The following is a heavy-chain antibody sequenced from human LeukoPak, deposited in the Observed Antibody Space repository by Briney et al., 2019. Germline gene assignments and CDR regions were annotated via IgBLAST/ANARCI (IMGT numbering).Heavy chain of an antibody. CDR1: GGSISSHY. V-gene: IGHV4-59*11. D-gene: IGHD5-18*01. CDR3: ATIKRGNIFGFFDF. J-gene: IGHJ4*02. CDR2: VLDNVRT. Sequence: TSETLSLTCTVSGGSISSHYWSWVRQPPGKGLEWIGYVLDNVRTKDNPSLNSRFTLSADTSKNQFSLRLTSVTAADTAVYYCATIKRGNIFGFFDFWGQGILVTVSS.